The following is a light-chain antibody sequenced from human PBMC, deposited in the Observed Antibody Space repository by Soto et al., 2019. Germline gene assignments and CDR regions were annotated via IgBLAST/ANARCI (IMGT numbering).Light chain of an antibody. CDR1: QSVSTY. CDR2: EAS. Sequence: EIVLTQSPGTLSLSPGERATLSCRASQSVSTYLVWYQQKLGQAPRLLIYEASSRATGIPDRFSGSGSGTDFTLTISRVEPEDFAVYXCQQYGSSPRTFGRGTKVEI. V-gene: IGKV3-20*01. CDR3: QQYGSSPRT. J-gene: IGKJ1*01.